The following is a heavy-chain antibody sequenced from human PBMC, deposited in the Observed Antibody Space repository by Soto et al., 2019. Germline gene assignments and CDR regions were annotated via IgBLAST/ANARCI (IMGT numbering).Heavy chain of an antibody. Sequence: SETLSLTCAVSGGSISSSNWWSWVRQPPGKGLEWIGEIYHSGSTNYNPSLKSRVTISVDKSKNQFSLKLSSVTAADTAVYYCARDTRLVFGVVSYFDYWGQETLVTVSS. CDR2: IYHSGST. J-gene: IGHJ4*02. CDR3: ARDTRLVFGVVSYFDY. V-gene: IGHV4-4*02. CDR1: GGSISSSNW. D-gene: IGHD3-3*01.